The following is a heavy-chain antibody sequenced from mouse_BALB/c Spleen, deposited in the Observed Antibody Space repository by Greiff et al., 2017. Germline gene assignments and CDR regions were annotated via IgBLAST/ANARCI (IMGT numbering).Heavy chain of an antibody. D-gene: IGHD2-1*01. V-gene: IGHV1-62-2*01. Sequence: VQVVESGAGLVKPGASVKLSCKASGYTFTEYIIHWVKQRSGQGLEWIGWFYPGSGSIKYNEKFKDKATLTADKSSSTVYMELSRLTSEDSAVYFCARHEDLGNPFAYWGQGTLVTVSA. CDR1: GYTFTEYI. J-gene: IGHJ3*01. CDR3: ARHEDLGNPFAY. CDR2: FYPGSGSI.